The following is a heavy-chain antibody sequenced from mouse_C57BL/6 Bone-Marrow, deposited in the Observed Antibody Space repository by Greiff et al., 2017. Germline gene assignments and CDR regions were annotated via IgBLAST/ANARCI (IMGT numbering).Heavy chain of an antibody. CDR3: ARGVTTVDYFDY. CDR2: ISDGGSYT. J-gene: IGHJ2*01. Sequence: EVQRVESGGGLVKPGGSLKLSCAASGFTFSSYAMSWVRQTPEKRLEWVATISDGGSYTYYPANVKGRFTISRDNAKNNLYLQMSHLKSEDTAMYYCARGVTTVDYFDYWGQGTTLTVSS. D-gene: IGHD1-1*01. CDR1: GFTFSSYA. V-gene: IGHV5-4*01.